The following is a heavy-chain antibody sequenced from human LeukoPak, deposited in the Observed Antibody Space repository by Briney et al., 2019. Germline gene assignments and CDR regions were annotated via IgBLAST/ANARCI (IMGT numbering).Heavy chain of an antibody. CDR1: GYTFTSYY. J-gene: IGHJ5*02. D-gene: IGHD2-2*02. CDR2: SDPEDGET. Sequence: ASVKVSCKASGYTFTSYYMHWVRQAPGKGLEWMGGSDPEDGETIYAQKFQGRVTMTEDTSTDTAYMELSSLRSEDTAVYYCASSVYQLLYKNWFDPWGQGTLVTVSS. CDR3: ASSVYQLLYKNWFDP. V-gene: IGHV1-24*01.